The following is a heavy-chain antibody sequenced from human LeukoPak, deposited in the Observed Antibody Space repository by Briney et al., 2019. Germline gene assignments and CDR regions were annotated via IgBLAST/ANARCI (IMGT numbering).Heavy chain of an antibody. Sequence: SDTLSLTCTVSGGSISSYSWTWIRQPPGKGLEWVGSIYYSGSTNYNPSLKSRVTISVDTSKNQFSLKLSSVTAADTAVYYCVRDRVLGAFDIWGQGTMVTVSS. D-gene: IGHD3-16*01. V-gene: IGHV4-59*01. CDR1: GGSISSYS. CDR3: VRDRVLGAFDI. J-gene: IGHJ3*02. CDR2: IYYSGST.